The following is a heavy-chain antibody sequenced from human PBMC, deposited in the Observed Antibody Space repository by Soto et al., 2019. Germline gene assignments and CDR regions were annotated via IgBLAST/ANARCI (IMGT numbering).Heavy chain of an antibody. CDR2: INSDGTTI. Sequence: GGSLRLSCAASGFNFGPFWMHWVRQAPGKELVWVSHINSDGTTIVYADSVKGRFTISRDNAKNTLYLQMNGLRVEYTAVYFCVRDRGYPDSFDIWGPGTLVTVSS. CDR1: GFNFGPFW. D-gene: IGHD3-10*01. J-gene: IGHJ3*02. CDR3: VRDRGYPDSFDI. V-gene: IGHV3-74*01.